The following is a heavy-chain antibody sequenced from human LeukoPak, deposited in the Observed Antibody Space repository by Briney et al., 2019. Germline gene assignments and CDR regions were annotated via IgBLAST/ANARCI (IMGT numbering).Heavy chain of an antibody. CDR1: GGTFSSYA. D-gene: IGHD1-1*01. Sequence: SVKVSCKASGGTFSSYAISWVRKAPGQGLEWMGGIIPIFGTANYAQKFQGRVTITADESTSTAYMELSSLRSEDTAVYYCARGTTRNYGDFDFWGQGTLVTVSS. V-gene: IGHV1-69*13. CDR2: IIPIFGTA. CDR3: ARGTTRNYGDFDF. J-gene: IGHJ4*02.